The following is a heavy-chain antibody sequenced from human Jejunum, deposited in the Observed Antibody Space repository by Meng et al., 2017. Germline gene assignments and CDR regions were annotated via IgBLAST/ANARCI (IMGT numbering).Heavy chain of an antibody. CDR2: VFYTGVI. CDR1: GGSISNYF. V-gene: IGHV4-59*08. D-gene: IGHD3-10*01. Sequence: QVQLQESGPGLVKPSEALSLTCSVSGGSISNYFWSWIRQPPGKGLEWLGNVFYTGVINQNPSLKSRVTMSLDTSKNQLSLMLSSVTAADTAVYYCARHYIMARGPTQWGWFDPWGQGTLVTVSS. CDR3: ARHYIMARGPTQWGWFDP. J-gene: IGHJ5*02.